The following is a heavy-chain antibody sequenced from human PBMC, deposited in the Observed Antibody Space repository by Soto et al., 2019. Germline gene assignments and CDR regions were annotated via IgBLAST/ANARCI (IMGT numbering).Heavy chain of an antibody. CDR3: ARGDSSSGYYYYYGMDV. V-gene: IGHV4-34*01. J-gene: IGHJ6*02. CDR2: INYSGST. Sequence: AGTLCLTCAVYGGSFSGSYWSWIRQPPGKRREWIGEINYSGSTNYNPSHKSRVTKSVDTSKNQFPLQRSSVTAADTAAYYCARGDSSSGYYYYYGMDVWGQGTTVTVSS. CDR1: GGSFSGSY. D-gene: IGHD6-6*01.